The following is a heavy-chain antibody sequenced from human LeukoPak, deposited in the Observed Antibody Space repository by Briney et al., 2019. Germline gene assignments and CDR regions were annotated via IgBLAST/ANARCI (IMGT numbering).Heavy chain of an antibody. Sequence: PGESLKISCKASGYSFTSYWIGWVRQMPGKGLEWVGITHPGDSDTRYSPSFQGHVTVSADVSVTTAYLQWSSLKASDTAMYYCARQGYGSGSYPYYFDYWGQGTLVTVSS. V-gene: IGHV5-51*01. CDR2: THPGDSDT. CDR1: GYSFTSYW. D-gene: IGHD3-10*01. CDR3: ARQGYGSGSYPYYFDY. J-gene: IGHJ4*02.